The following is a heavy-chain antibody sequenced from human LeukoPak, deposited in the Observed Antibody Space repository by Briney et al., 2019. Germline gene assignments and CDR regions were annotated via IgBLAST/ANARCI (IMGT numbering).Heavy chain of an antibody. CDR2: IKSKTDGGTT. V-gene: IGHV3-15*01. D-gene: IGHD2-15*01. CDR3: TTDRLYFDAFDI. J-gene: IGHJ3*02. CDR1: GFSFGFYG. Sequence: PGGSLRLSCAASGFSFGFYGLYWVRQAPGKGLEWVGRIKSKTDGGTTDYAAPVKGRFTISRDDSKNTLYLQMNSLKTEDTAVYYCTTDRLYFDAFDIWGQGTMVTVSS.